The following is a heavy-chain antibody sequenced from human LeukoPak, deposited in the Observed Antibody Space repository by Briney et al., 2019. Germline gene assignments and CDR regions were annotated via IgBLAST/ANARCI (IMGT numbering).Heavy chain of an antibody. D-gene: IGHD3-3*01. CDR1: GFTFSTYW. J-gene: IGHJ4*02. CDR3: AREILAPGKTHDY. V-gene: IGHV3-74*01. CDR2: ITDDGSTT. Sequence: PGGSLRLSCAASGFTFSTYWMHWVRQVPGKGLVWVSRITDDGSTTLYADSVKGRFTISRDNSKNTLYLQINSLRVEDTAVYYCAREILAPGKTHDYWGQGTLVTVSS.